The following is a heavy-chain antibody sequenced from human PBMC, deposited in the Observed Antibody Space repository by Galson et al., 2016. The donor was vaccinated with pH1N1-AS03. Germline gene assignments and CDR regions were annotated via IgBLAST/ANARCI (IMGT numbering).Heavy chain of an antibody. J-gene: IGHJ1*01. D-gene: IGHD5-24*01. CDR3: VKGDNWDSPSMTFHY. CDR1: GSTFNNFA. V-gene: IGHV3-23*01. CDR2: ISGSGVTT. Sequence: SLRLSCAASGSTFNNFAMAWVRQCPGKGLEWVSGISGSGVTTYYADSVKGRFTLSRDNFKSTLHLQMSSLTVADTAIYFCVKGDNWDSPSMTFHYWGQGTLVTVSS.